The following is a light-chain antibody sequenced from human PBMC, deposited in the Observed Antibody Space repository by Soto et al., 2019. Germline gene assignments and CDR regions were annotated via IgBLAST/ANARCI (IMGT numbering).Light chain of an antibody. J-gene: IGKJ5*01. CDR3: QQYGSSIT. Sequence: IVLTQSPGILSLSPGERATLSCRASQSVSSSYLAWYQQKPGQAPRLLIYGASSRATGIPDRFSGSGSGTDFSLTISRLAPEDSAVYYCQQYGSSITFGQGTRLEIK. CDR2: GAS. CDR1: QSVSSSY. V-gene: IGKV3-20*01.